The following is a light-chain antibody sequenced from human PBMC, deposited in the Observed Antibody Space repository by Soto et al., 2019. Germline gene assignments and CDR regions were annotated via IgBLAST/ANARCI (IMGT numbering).Light chain of an antibody. CDR3: APWDDSLSAHVL. Sequence: QNVVTQPPSASGTPGQRVTISCSGSSSNIGSNYVYWYQHLPGTAPKLLIYRNNQRPSGVPDRFSGYKSGTSASLAISGLRSEDEADYYCAPWDDSLSAHVLFCGGTKLTVL. J-gene: IGLJ2*01. CDR1: SSNIGSNY. CDR2: RNN. V-gene: IGLV1-47*01.